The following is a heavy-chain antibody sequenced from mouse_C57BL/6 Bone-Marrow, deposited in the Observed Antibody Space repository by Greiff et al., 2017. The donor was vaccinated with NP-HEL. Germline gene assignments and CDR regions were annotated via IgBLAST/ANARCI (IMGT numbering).Heavy chain of an antibody. Sequence: VKLMESGAELARPGASVKLSCKASGYTFTSYGISWVKQRPGQGLEWIGEIYPRSGNTYYNEKFKGKATLTADKSSSTAYMELRRLTSEDSAVYFCASSWFAYWGQGTLVTVSA. V-gene: IGHV1-81*01. CDR1: GYTFTSYG. CDR3: ASSWFAY. CDR2: IYPRSGNT. J-gene: IGHJ3*01.